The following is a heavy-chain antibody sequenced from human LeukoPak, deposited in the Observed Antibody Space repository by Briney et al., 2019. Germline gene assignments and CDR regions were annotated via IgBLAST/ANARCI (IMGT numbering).Heavy chain of an antibody. CDR2: INPSGGST. D-gene: IGHD3-3*01. CDR1: GYTFTSYY. Sequence: ASVKVSCKASGYTFTSYYMHWVRQAPGQGLEWMGIINPSGGSTSYAQKFQGRVTMTRDTSTSTVYMELSSLRSEDTAVYYCARGGGTYYDFWSGYSLPDAFDIWGQGTMVTVSS. J-gene: IGHJ3*02. V-gene: IGHV1-46*01. CDR3: ARGGGTYYDFWSGYSLPDAFDI.